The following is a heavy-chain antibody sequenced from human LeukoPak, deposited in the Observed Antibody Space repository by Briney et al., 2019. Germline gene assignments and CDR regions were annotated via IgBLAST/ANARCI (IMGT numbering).Heavy chain of an antibody. V-gene: IGHV1-69*13. Sequence: VASVKVSCKASGGTFSSYAISWVRQAPGQGLEWMGGIIPIFGTANYAQKFQGRVTITADESTSTADMELSSLRSEDTAVYYCARAPALYDSSGYYYFWFDPWGQGTLVTVSS. CDR3: ARAPALYDSSGYYYFWFDP. J-gene: IGHJ5*02. CDR2: IIPIFGTA. D-gene: IGHD3-22*01. CDR1: GGTFSSYA.